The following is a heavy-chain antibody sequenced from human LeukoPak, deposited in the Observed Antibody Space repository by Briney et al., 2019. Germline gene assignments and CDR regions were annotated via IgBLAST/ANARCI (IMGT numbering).Heavy chain of an antibody. J-gene: IGHJ4*02. CDR1: GITFRGSA. D-gene: IGHD3-9*01. Sequence: GGSLRLSCAASGITFRGSALHWVRQASGQGLEWVGRVRSKADYYASAYSASVQGRFTVASDDSTNTAHLQMNSLKPEDTAIYFCATFDWGPSPNWGQGSRVTVSS. V-gene: IGHV3-73*01. CDR3: ATFDWGPSPN. CDR2: VRSKADYYAS.